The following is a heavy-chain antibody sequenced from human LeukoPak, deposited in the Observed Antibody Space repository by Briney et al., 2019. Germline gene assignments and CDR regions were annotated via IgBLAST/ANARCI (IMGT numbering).Heavy chain of an antibody. D-gene: IGHD6-13*01. CDR2: ISAYNGNT. CDR3: ARGSGSSWYSYYYYYMDV. V-gene: IGHV1-18*01. J-gene: IGHJ6*03. CDR1: GYTFTSYG. Sequence: ASVKVSCKASGYTFTSYGISWVRQAPGQGLEWMGWISAYNGNTNYAQKFQGRVTMTRNTSISTAYMELSSLRSEDTAVYYCARGSGSSWYSYYYYYMDVWGKGTTVTISS.